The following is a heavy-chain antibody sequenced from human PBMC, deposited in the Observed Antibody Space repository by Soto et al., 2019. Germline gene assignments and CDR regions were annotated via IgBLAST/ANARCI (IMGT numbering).Heavy chain of an antibody. CDR2: IYYSGST. CDR1: GGSISSSSYY. V-gene: IGHV4-39*01. J-gene: IGHJ5*02. CDR3: ASLRVGYCSGGSCYSNWFDP. Sequence: SETLSLTYTVSGGSISSSSYYWGWIRQPPGKGLEWIGSIYYSGSTYYNPSLKSRVTISVDTSKNQFSLKLSSVTAADTAVYYCASLRVGYCSGGSCYSNWFDPWGQGTLVTVSS. D-gene: IGHD2-15*01.